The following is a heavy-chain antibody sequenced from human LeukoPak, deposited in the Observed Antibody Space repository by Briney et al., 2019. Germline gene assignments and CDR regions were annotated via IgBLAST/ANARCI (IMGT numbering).Heavy chain of an antibody. CDR1: GVSISSSSYY. D-gene: IGHD6-19*01. CDR3: ARASQWLSPPSWFDP. CDR2: IYYSGST. Sequence: SETLSLTCTVSGVSISSSSYYWGWIRQPPGKGLEWVGSIYYSGSTYYNPSLKSRVTISVDTSKNQFSLKLSSVTAADTAVYYCARASQWLSPPSWFDPWGQGTLVTVSS. V-gene: IGHV4-39*01. J-gene: IGHJ5*02.